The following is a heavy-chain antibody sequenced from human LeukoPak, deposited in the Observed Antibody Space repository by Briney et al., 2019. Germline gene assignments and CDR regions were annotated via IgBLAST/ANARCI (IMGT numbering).Heavy chain of an antibody. V-gene: IGHV3-23*01. CDR3: AKGFNYDSSGFDY. CDR2: ISGSFGRT. J-gene: IGHJ4*02. Sequence: GGSLRLSCAASGFTFNSFAMSWVRQAPGKGLEWVSGISGSFGRTYYADSVKGRFTISRDNSKNTLYLQMSSLRAEDTAVYYCAKGFNYDSSGFDYWGQGSLVTVSS. CDR1: GFTFNSFA. D-gene: IGHD3-22*01.